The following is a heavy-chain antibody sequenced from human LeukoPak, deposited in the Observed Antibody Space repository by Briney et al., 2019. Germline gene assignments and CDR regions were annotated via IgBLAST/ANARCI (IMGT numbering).Heavy chain of an antibody. J-gene: IGHJ6*03. D-gene: IGHD6-13*01. CDR3: TRESSSWFYYYYYYMDV. CDR2: IRSKAYGGTT. V-gene: IGHV3-49*03. CDR1: GFTFGDYA. Sequence: PGGSLRLSCTASGFTFGDYAMSWFRQAPGKGLEWVGFIRSKAYGGTTEYAASVKGRFTISRDDSKSIAYLQMNSLKTEDTAVYYCTRESSSWFYYYYYYMDVWGKGTTVTVSS.